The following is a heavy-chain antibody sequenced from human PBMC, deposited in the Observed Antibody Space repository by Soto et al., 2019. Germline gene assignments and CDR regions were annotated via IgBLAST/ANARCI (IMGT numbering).Heavy chain of an antibody. D-gene: IGHD3-10*01. Sequence: QVQLVQSGAEVKKPGSSVKVSCKASGGTFSSSAISWVRQAPGHGLEWMGGIIPIFGTPNYAQKFQGRVTITADESTSTAFMELSSLRSEDTAVYYCARGNYYGSSSYYYVMDVWGQGTTVTVSS. V-gene: IGHV1-69*12. CDR1: GGTFSSSA. J-gene: IGHJ6*02. CDR3: ARGNYYGSSSYYYVMDV. CDR2: IIPIFGTP.